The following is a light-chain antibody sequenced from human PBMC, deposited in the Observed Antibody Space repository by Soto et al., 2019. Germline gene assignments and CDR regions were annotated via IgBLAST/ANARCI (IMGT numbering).Light chain of an antibody. CDR2: DAS. V-gene: IGKV3-11*01. J-gene: IGKJ1*01. CDR3: QQRSQWPRT. CDR1: QSVSID. Sequence: EIVLTQSPATLSLSPGERATLSCRASQSVSIDLAWYQQKPGQAPRLLIYDASNRATGIAARFSGGGSGTDFTLTISSPEPEDFAVYCCQQRSQWPRTFGQGTKVDIK.